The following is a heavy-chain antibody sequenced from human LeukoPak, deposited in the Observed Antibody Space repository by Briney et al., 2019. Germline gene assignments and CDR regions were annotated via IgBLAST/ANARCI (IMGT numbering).Heavy chain of an antibody. CDR3: AKISWDGRGTFY. CDR2: IRGGGENT. Sequence: GGSLRLSCAASGFTFSTYSMRWVRQAPGKGVEGVSAIRGGGENTYYADSVKGRFTISRDNSKDTLSLQMNSLRAEDTAVYYCAKISWDGRGTFYWGQGTLVTVSS. J-gene: IGHJ4*02. CDR1: GFTFSTYS. V-gene: IGHV3-23*01. D-gene: IGHD2-15*01.